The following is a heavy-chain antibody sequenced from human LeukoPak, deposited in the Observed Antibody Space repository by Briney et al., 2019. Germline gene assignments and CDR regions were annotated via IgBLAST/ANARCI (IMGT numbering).Heavy chain of an antibody. D-gene: IGHD3-3*01. Sequence: GGSLRLSCAASGFTFTRYWMAWVRQTPGKGLEWVANIKQDGSEQYHVDSVRGRFTMSRDNTKNIVFLQMDSLRVKDTAVYYCARVSRSGYYGEYWGQGTTVTVSS. CDR1: GFTFTRYW. V-gene: IGHV3-7*01. CDR2: IKQDGSEQ. CDR3: ARVSRSGYYGEY. J-gene: IGHJ4*02.